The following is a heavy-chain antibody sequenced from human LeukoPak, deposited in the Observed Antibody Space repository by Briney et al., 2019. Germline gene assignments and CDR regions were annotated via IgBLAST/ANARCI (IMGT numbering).Heavy chain of an antibody. V-gene: IGHV1-69*04. CDR2: IIPILGIA. CDR3: ARDLAEGLRYFDWLFSFDY. Sequence: SVKVSCKASGGTFSSYAISWVRQAPGQGLEWMGRIIPILGIADYAQKFQGRVTITADKSTSTAYMELSSLRSEDTAVYYCARDLAEGLRYFDWLFSFDYWGQGTLVTVSS. CDR1: GGTFSSYA. J-gene: IGHJ4*02. D-gene: IGHD3-9*01.